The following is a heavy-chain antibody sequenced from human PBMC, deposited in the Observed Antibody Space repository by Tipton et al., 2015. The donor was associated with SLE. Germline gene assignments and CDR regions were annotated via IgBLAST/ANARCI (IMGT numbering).Heavy chain of an antibody. CDR1: GGSITKYY. CDR2: IYHLGST. D-gene: IGHD3-22*01. Sequence: TLSLTCSVSGGSITKYYWSWIRQPPGKGLEWIGYIYHLGSTSYNPSLDSRATILVDTSKNQFSLNLRSVTAADTAMYYCARGGDIYFYDGSGYRSDFDIWGQGTMVTVSS. J-gene: IGHJ3*02. V-gene: IGHV4-59*01. CDR3: ARGGDIYFYDGSGYRSDFDI.